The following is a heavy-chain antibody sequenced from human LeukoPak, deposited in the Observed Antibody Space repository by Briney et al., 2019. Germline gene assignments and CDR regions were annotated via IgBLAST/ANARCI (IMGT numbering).Heavy chain of an antibody. Sequence: GGSLRLSCAASGFTFSSYGMHWVRQAPGKGLEWVAVISYDGSNKYYADSVKGRFTISRDNSKNTLYVQMNSLRAEDTAVYYCAKDGNYAHFDYWGQGTLVTVSS. CDR2: ISYDGSNK. V-gene: IGHV3-30*18. J-gene: IGHJ4*02. CDR1: GFTFSSYG. CDR3: AKDGNYAHFDY. D-gene: IGHD1-7*01.